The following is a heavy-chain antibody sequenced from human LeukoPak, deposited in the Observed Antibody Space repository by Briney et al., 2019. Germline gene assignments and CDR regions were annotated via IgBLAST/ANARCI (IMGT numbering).Heavy chain of an antibody. CDR2: ISSSSSYI. D-gene: IGHD6-19*01. J-gene: IGHJ5*02. V-gene: IGHV3-21*01. Sequence: PGGSLRLSCAASGFTFSSYSMNRVRQAPGKGLEWVSSISSSSSYIYYADSVKGRFTISRDNAKNSLYLQMNSLRAEDTAVYYCARDRIAVAGTPPRWFDPWGQGTLVTVSS. CDR1: GFTFSSYS. CDR3: ARDRIAVAGTPPRWFDP.